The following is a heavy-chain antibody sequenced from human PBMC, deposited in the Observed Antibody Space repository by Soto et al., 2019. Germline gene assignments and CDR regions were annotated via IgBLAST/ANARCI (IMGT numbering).Heavy chain of an antibody. D-gene: IGHD3-9*01. CDR2: IKQDGSEK. CDR3: ARGGYYDILTGYLNY. Sequence: PGGSLRLSCAASGFTFSSYWMSWVRQAPGKGLEWVANIKQDGSEKYYVDSVKGRFTISRDNAKNSLYLQMNSLRAEDTAVYYCARGGYYDILTGYLNYWGQGTLVTVSS. J-gene: IGHJ4*02. CDR1: GFTFSSYW. V-gene: IGHV3-7*05.